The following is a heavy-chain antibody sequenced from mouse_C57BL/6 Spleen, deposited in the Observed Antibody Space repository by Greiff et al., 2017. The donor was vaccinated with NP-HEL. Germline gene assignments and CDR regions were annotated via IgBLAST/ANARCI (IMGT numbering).Heavy chain of an antibody. CDR1: GFNIKDYY. V-gene: IGHV14-1*01. D-gene: IGHD1-1*01. CDR3: TTSPHYYGSSYPFAY. J-gene: IGHJ3*01. CDR2: IDPEDGDT. Sequence: VHVKQSGAELVRPGASVKLSCTASGFNIKDYYMHWVKQRPEQGLEWIGRIDPEDGDTEYAPKFQGKATMTADTSSNTAYLQLSSLTSEDTAVYYCTTSPHYYGSSYPFAYWGQGTLVTVSA.